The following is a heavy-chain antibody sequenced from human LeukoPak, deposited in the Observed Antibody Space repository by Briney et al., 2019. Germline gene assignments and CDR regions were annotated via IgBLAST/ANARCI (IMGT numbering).Heavy chain of an antibody. D-gene: IGHD3-22*01. V-gene: IGHV4-59*01. CDR1: GGSISSYY. CDR3: ARWRSYYYDSSGYFFDY. J-gene: IGHJ4*02. CDR2: IYYSGST. Sequence: SETLSLTCTVSGGSISSYYWSWIRQPPGKGLEWIGYIYYSGSTNYNPSLKSRVTISVDTSKNQFSLKLSSVTAADTAVYYCARWRSYYYDSSGYFFDYWGQGTLVTVSS.